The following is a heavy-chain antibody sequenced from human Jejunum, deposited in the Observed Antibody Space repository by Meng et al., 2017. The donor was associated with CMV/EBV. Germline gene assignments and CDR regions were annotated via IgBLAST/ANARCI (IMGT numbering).Heavy chain of an antibody. V-gene: IGHV3-53*01. CDR2: ICSGDTT. D-gene: IGHD2-15*01. CDR1: GFRVGLSH. Sequence: SCKVSGFRVGLSHMNWVRQAPGKGLEWVSVICSGDTTHYADSVKGRFIISRDNSMNTLYLQMDSLRAEDTAVYYCVVGHDSRKVAYWGQGTLVTVSS. CDR3: VVGHDSRKVAY. J-gene: IGHJ4*02.